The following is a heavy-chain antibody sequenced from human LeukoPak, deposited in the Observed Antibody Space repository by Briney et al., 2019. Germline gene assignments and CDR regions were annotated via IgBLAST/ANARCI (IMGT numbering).Heavy chain of an antibody. D-gene: IGHD6-19*01. V-gene: IGHV6-1*01. CDR2: TYYRSKWYN. CDR3: ARGQYSSGWDYYYYYYMDV. CDR1: GDSVSSNSAA. J-gene: IGHJ6*03. Sequence: SQTLSLTCAISGDSVSSNSAAWNWIRQSPSRGLEWLGRTYYRSKWYNDYAVSVKSRITINPDTSKNQFSLQLNSVTPEDTAVYYCARGQYSSGWDYYYYYYMDVWGKGTTVTISS.